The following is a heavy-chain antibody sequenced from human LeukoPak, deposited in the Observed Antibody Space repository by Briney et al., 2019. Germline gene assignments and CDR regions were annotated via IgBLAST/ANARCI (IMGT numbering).Heavy chain of an antibody. CDR3: ARVRRCLQLLSWGMDV. CDR1: GFSFSSYS. D-gene: IGHD5-24*01. Sequence: GGSLRLSCAASGFSFSSYSMHWVRQAAGKGLEWVAVVSYDGSNEYYADSVKGRFTISRDNSKNTLYLQMNSLRAEDTAVYYCARVRRCLQLLSWGMDVWGQGTTVTVSS. V-gene: IGHV3-30-3*01. CDR2: VSYDGSNE. J-gene: IGHJ6*02.